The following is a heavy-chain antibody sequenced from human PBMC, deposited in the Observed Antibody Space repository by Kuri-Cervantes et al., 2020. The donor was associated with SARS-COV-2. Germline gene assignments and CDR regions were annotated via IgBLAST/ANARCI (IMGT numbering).Heavy chain of an antibody. CDR1: GFTFSDYY. Sequence: GESLKISCAASGFTFSDYYMSWIRQAPGKGLEWVSYISSSSSYTNYADSVKGRFTISRDNAKNSPYLQMNSLRAEDTAVYYCARAPQWVAGDDAFDIWGQGTMVTVSS. V-gene: IGHV3-11*05. D-gene: IGHD6-19*01. J-gene: IGHJ3*02. CDR2: ISSSSSYT. CDR3: ARAPQWVAGDDAFDI.